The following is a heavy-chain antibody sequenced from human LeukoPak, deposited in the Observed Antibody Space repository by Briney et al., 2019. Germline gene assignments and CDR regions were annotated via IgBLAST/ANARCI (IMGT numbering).Heavy chain of an antibody. Sequence: SETLSLTCTASGGSISNYYWSWIRQPAGKGLEWIGRISTSGSTNYNPSLRSRVTMSVDTSKNQFSLRLTSLTAADTAVYYCATVTDPRYNFFDPWGQGTLVTVSS. CDR3: ATVTDPRYNFFDP. CDR2: ISTSGST. V-gene: IGHV4-4*07. J-gene: IGHJ5*02. D-gene: IGHD2-21*02. CDR1: GGSISNYY.